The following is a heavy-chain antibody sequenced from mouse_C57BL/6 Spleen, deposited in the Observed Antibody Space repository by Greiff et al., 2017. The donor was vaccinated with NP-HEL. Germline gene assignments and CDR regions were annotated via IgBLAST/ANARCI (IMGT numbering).Heavy chain of an antibody. J-gene: IGHJ1*03. CDR2: IYPGDGDT. D-gene: IGHD1-1*01. CDR3: AITTVVARDWYFDV. V-gene: IGHV1-82*01. CDR1: GYAFSSSW. Sequence: QVQLKESGPELVKPGASVKISCKASGYAFSSSWMNWVKQRPGKGLEWIGRIYPGDGDTNYNGKFKGKATLTADKSSSTAYMQLSSLTSEDSAVYFCAITTVVARDWYFDVWGTGTTVTVSS.